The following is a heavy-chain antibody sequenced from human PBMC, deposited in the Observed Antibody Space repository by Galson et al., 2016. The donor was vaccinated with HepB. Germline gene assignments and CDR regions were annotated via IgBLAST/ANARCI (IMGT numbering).Heavy chain of an antibody. J-gene: IGHJ4*02. Sequence: SLRLSCAASGFTLSNYWMHWVRQAPGKGLVWVSRINTDGSSTNYADSVKGRFTISRGNAKNTLYLQMNSLRTEDTAVYYCARALGRSSGWSPKGYWGQGTLVAVSS. CDR3: ARALGRSSGWSPKGY. CDR1: GFTLSNYW. D-gene: IGHD6-19*01. CDR2: INTDGSST. V-gene: IGHV3-74*01.